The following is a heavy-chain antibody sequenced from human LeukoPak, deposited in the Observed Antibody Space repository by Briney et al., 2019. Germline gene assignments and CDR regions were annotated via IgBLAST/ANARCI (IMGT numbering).Heavy chain of an antibody. CDR1: GFPFGSYT. CDR3: AKRIATAGIQYFLH. J-gene: IGHJ1*01. CDR2: ISGSGSST. V-gene: IGHV3-23*01. D-gene: IGHD6-13*01. Sequence: PGGSLRLSCAASGFPFGSYTMSWVRQAPGKGLEWVSTISGSGSSTYYADSVKGRFTISRDNSKNTLYLQANSLRAEDTAVYYCAKRIATAGIQYFLHWGQGALVTVSS.